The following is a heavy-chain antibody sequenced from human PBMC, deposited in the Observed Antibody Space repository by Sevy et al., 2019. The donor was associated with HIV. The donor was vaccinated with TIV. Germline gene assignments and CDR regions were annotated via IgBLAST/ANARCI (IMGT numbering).Heavy chain of an antibody. CDR1: GGTFSSYG. Sequence: ASVKVSCKASGGTFSSYGISWVRQAPGQGLEWMGGIIPILGTVNYEQKFQGRVTITGDESTKTAYMELSSLGSEDTAVYYCARGGGNGWYYFDYWGQETLVTVSS. J-gene: IGHJ4*02. D-gene: IGHD6-19*01. CDR3: ARGGGNGWYYFDY. V-gene: IGHV1-69*13. CDR2: IIPILGTV.